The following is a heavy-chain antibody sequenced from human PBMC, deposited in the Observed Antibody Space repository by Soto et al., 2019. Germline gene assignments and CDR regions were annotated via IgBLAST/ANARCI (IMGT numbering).Heavy chain of an antibody. CDR3: ARATYYGGNSGAFDI. CDR1: GGSISSSSYY. CDR2: IYYSGST. Sequence: QLQLQESGPGLVKPSETLSLTCTVSGGSISSSSYYWGWIRQPPGKGLEWIGSIYYSGSTYYNPSLKSRVTISVDTSKNQFSLKLSSVTAADTAVYYCARATYYGGNSGAFDIWGQGTMVTVSS. D-gene: IGHD4-17*01. V-gene: IGHV4-39*01. J-gene: IGHJ3*02.